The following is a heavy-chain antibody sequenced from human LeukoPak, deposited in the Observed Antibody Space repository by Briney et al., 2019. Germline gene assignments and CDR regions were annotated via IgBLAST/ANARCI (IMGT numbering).Heavy chain of an antibody. J-gene: IGHJ4*02. CDR3: ARDGPRGYGAF. CDR2: INTYSGHT. D-gene: IGHD4-17*01. CDR1: GYTFTSSG. Sequence: APVKVSCKASGYTFTSSGISWVRQAPGQGLEWVGWINTYSGHTSYPEKLQGRVTVTTDTSTNTAYMEVRSLTSDDTALYYCARDGPRGYGAFWGQGTLVTVSS. V-gene: IGHV1-18*01.